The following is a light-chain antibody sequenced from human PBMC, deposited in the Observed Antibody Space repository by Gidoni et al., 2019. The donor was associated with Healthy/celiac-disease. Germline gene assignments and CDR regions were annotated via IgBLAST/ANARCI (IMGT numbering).Light chain of an antibody. J-gene: IGLJ3*02. V-gene: IGLV3-21*03. Sequence: SYVLTQPPSVSVAPGKPARITCGGNNIGSKSVHWYQQKPGQSPVLVVYDASDRPSGIPERFSGSNSGNTATLTISRVEAGDEADYYCQVWDSSSDHFNWVFGGGTKLTVL. CDR1: NIGSKS. CDR3: QVWDSSSDHFNWV. CDR2: DAS.